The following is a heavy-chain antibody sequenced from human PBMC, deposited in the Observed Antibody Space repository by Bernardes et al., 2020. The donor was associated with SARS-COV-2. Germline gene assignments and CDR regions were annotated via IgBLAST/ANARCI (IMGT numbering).Heavy chain of an antibody. V-gene: IGHV3-30*18. CDR2: ISYDGSNK. J-gene: IGHJ6*02. CDR3: AKDHSIAVAGTTVFGMDV. CDR1: GFTFSSYG. D-gene: IGHD6-19*01. Sequence: GGSLRLSCAASGFTFSSYGMHWVRQAPGKGLEWVAVISYDGSNKYYADSVKGRFTISRDNSKNTLYLQMNSLRAEDTAVYYCAKDHSIAVAGTTVFGMDVWGQGTTVTVSS.